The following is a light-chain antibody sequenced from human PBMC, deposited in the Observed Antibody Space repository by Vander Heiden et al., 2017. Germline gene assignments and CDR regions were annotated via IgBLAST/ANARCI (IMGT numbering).Light chain of an antibody. V-gene: IGKV1-5*03. CDR2: QAS. CDR1: QNINSW. Sequence: DIQLSQSPSTLSSSLQGRVTFTCRASQNINSWVAWLQQKLGKAPKVMIYQASTLERGVPSRFSGSGSGTEFTLTISSLQPDDFATYYCQQYNSNSVTFGGGTKVEIK. CDR3: QQYNSNSVT. J-gene: IGKJ4*01.